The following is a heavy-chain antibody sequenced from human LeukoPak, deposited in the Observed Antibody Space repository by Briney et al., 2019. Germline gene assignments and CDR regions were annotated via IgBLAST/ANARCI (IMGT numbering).Heavy chain of an antibody. CDR1: GFTFSSYV. D-gene: IGHD3-22*01. J-gene: IGHJ4*02. CDR3: TRDIYYDSSGYYVY. CDR2: ISYDGSNE. Sequence: PGGSLRLSCAASGFTFSSYVMHWVRQAPGKGLEWVAIISYDGSNEYYAGSVKGRFTISRDNSKNTLYLQMNSLRAEDTAVYYCTRDIYYDSSGYYVYWGQGTLVTVSS. V-gene: IGHV3-30*04.